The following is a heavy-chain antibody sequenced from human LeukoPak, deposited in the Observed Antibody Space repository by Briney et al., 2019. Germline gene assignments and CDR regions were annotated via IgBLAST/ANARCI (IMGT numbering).Heavy chain of an antibody. CDR3: ARRDIVVVVSASDY. CDR2: ITASGDRT. J-gene: IGHJ4*02. D-gene: IGHD2-15*01. Sequence: GGSLRLSCAASGFTFSNAWMSWVRQAPGKGLEWVSGITASGDRTFYGDSVRGRFTVSRDNSKNTVYLQMNSLRVDDTAVYYCARRDIVVVVSASDYWGQGTLVTVSS. V-gene: IGHV3-23*01. CDR1: GFTFSNAW.